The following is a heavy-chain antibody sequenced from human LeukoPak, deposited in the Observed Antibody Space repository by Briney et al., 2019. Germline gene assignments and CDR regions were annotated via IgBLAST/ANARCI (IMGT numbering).Heavy chain of an antibody. J-gene: IGHJ6*02. CDR3: AKEGRSSHFYYGMDV. D-gene: IGHD3-16*02. V-gene: IGHV3-23*01. Sequence: GGSLRLSCAASGFTFSSYALSWVRQAPGKGLEWVSAISGSGGSTYYADSVKGRFTISRDNSKNTLYLQMNSLRAEDTAVYYCAKEGRSSHFYYGMDVWGQGTTATVSS. CDR1: GFTFSSYA. CDR2: ISGSGGST.